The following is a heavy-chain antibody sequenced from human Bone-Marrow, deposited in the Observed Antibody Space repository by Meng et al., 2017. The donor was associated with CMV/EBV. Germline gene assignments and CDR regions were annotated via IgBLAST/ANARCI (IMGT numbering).Heavy chain of an antibody. CDR3: ARDTVFGVVNYGMDV. CDR1: GFTVKSYY. V-gene: IGHV3-21*01. D-gene: IGHD3-3*01. CDR2: ISSSSSYI. J-gene: IGHJ6*02. Sequence: GGSLRLSCAASGFTVKSYYMNWVRQAPGKGLEWVSSISSSSSYIYYADSVKGRFTISRDNAKNSLYLQMNSLRAEDTAVYYCARDTVFGVVNYGMDVWGQGTTVTVSS.